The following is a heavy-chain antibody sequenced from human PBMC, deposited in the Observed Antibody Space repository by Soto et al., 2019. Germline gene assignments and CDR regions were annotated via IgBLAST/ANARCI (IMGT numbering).Heavy chain of an antibody. D-gene: IGHD3-22*01. CDR3: ARPDEGGYSSNHHYYYALDV. V-gene: IGHV1-69*01. CDR1: GGTFRSYS. CDR2: IIPIFDIT. J-gene: IGHJ6*02. Sequence: QVVLVQSGAEVKKPGSSVKVSCKASGGTFRSYSISWVRQAPGQGLEWMGGIIPIFDITNYAQKFQGRVTITADESTSTAYMELSSLGSDDTAVYYCARPDEGGYSSNHHYYYALDVWGQGTTVTV.